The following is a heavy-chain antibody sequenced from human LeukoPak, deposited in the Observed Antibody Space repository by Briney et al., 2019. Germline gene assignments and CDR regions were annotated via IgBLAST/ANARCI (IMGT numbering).Heavy chain of an antibody. V-gene: IGHV3-23*01. CDR3: AKGYDDAFDI. CDR1: GFTFSSYA. J-gene: IGHJ3*02. Sequence: GGSLRLSCAASGFTFSSYAMSWVRQAPGKGLEWVSAISGIGGSTNYADSGKGRFTISRDNSKNTLYLQMNSLRAEDTAVYYCAKGYDDAFDIWGQGIMVTVSS. CDR2: ISGIGGST. D-gene: IGHD1-1*01.